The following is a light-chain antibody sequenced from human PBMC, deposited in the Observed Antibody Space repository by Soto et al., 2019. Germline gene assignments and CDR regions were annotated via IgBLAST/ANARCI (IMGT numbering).Light chain of an antibody. J-gene: IGKJ2*01. Sequence: EIVMTQSPDTLSVSPGERATLSCRASQSVSSNLAWYQQKPGQAPRLLIYGASTRATGIPARFSGSGSGTEFTLTISSLQSEDFAVYYCQQYNNWPPYTFGQGTKLKIK. CDR2: GAS. CDR3: QQYNNWPPYT. V-gene: IGKV3-15*01. CDR1: QSVSSN.